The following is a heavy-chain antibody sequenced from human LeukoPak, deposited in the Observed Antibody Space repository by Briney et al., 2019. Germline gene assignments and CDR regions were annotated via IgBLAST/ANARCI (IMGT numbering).Heavy chain of an antibody. J-gene: IGHJ4*02. V-gene: IGHV3-23*01. CDR2: ISGNGGST. D-gene: IGHD3-10*01. CDR1: GFTFSSYG. CDR3: ATGVYGSGSYPHYFDY. Sequence: GGSLRLSCAASGFTFSSYGMSWVRQAPGKGLEWVSAISGNGGSTYYADSVKGRFAISRDTSKNTLYLQMNSLRAEDTAVYYCATGVYGSGSYPHYFDYWGQGTLVTVSS.